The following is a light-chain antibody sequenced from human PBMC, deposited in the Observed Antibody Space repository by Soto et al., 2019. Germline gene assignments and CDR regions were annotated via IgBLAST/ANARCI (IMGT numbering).Light chain of an antibody. CDR2: GAS. V-gene: IGKV3-20*01. Sequence: EIVLTQSPGTLSLSPGDRATLSCRASQSVSSCYLAWYQQKPGHAPRLLIYGASSRATGIPDRFSGSGSGTDFTLTISRLEPEDFAVYYCQQYGSSLLTFGPGTKVDIK. CDR1: QSVSSCY. CDR3: QQYGSSLLT. J-gene: IGKJ1*01.